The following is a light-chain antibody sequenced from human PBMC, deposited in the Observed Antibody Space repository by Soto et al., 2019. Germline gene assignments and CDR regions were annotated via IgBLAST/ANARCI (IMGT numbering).Light chain of an antibody. CDR1: ESVSSS. J-gene: IGKJ2*01. V-gene: IGKV3-11*01. CDR2: DAS. Sequence: EIVLTQSPATLSLSPGERATLSCRASESVSSSLAWYQQKPGQAPRLLIYDASNRATGVPARFSGSGSGTDFTLTISSLEPEDFAVYYCQQYYSIPPTFGQGTKLEIK. CDR3: QQYYSIPPT.